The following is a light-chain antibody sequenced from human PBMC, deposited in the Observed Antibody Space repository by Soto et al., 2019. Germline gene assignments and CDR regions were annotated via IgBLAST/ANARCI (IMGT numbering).Light chain of an antibody. CDR1: QSISSW. Sequence: DIQMTQSPSTLSASVGDRVTITCRASQSISSWLAWYQQKPVKAPKLLIYDASSLESGVPSRFSGRGSGTEFTLTISCLQSEDFATYYCQQYYSYPITFGQGTRLEIK. V-gene: IGKV1-5*01. CDR2: DAS. J-gene: IGKJ5*01. CDR3: QQYYSYPIT.